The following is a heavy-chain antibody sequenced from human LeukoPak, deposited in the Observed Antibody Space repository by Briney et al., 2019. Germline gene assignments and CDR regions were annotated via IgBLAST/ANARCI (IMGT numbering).Heavy chain of an antibody. Sequence: PGGSLRLSCAASGFTFSSYGMHWVRQAPGKGLEWVAVISYDGSNKYYADSVKGRFTISRDNSKNTLYLQMNSLRAEDTAVYYCAKDRENSGSYSFDYWGQGTLVTVSS. J-gene: IGHJ4*02. V-gene: IGHV3-30*18. CDR2: ISYDGSNK. CDR1: GFTFSSYG. D-gene: IGHD1-26*01. CDR3: AKDRENSGSYSFDY.